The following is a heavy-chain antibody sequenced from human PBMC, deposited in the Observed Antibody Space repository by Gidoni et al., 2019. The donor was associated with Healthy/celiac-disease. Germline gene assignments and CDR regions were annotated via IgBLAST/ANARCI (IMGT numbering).Heavy chain of an antibody. CDR2: IYWDDDN. Sequence: QITLKESCPTLVKPTQTLALTCAFPGTSLSTRGVGVGWLRQPPGQALSWLALIYWDDDNRYSPSMKSRLTINKDTSKNQVVLTMTNMDPVDTARYYCAYKEHGEAAARNWGQGTLVTVSS. J-gene: IGHJ4*02. CDR3: AYKEHGEAAARN. CDR1: GTSLSTRGVG. V-gene: IGHV2-5*02. D-gene: IGHD6-13*01.